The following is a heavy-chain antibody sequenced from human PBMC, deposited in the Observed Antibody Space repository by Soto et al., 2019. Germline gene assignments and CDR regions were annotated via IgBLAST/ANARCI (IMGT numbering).Heavy chain of an antibody. J-gene: IGHJ5*02. Sequence: PSGTLALTCAVYGGSFSGYYWSRIRQPPGKGLEWIGEINHSGSTNYNPSLKSRVTISVDTSKNQFSLKLSSVTAADTAVYYCARAQLYGSGSYYPLWFDPWGQGTLVTVPS. CDR1: GGSFSGYY. CDR3: ARAQLYGSGSYYPLWFDP. V-gene: IGHV4-34*01. D-gene: IGHD3-10*01. CDR2: INHSGST.